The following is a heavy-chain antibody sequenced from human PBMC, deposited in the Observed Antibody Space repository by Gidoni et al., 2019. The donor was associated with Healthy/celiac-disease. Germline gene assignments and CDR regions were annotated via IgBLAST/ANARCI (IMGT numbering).Heavy chain of an antibody. J-gene: IGHJ6*02. CDR3: ARENIVATIWVEYYYGMDV. V-gene: IGHV4-61*02. CDR1: GGSISSGSYY. D-gene: IGHD5-12*01. Sequence: QVQLQESGPGLVKPSQTLSLTCTVSGGSISSGSYYWSWIRQPAGKGLEWIGRIYTSGSTNYNPSLKSRVTISVDTSKNQFSLKLSSVTAADTAVYYCARENIVATIWVEYYYGMDVWGQGTTVTVSS. CDR2: IYTSGST.